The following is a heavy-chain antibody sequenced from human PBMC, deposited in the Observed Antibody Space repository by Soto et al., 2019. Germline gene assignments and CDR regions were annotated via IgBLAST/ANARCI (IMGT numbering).Heavy chain of an antibody. CDR1: GYTFTGYY. J-gene: IGHJ4*03. D-gene: IGHD2-2*01. CDR2: ISPDSGGT. V-gene: IGHV1-2*02. CDR3: ARDSGYCTSTSCYYFDS. Sequence: TSVKFSCKASGYTFTGYYMHWVRQAHGQGLEWMGWISPDSGGTNYAQKFQGRVTMTRDTSITTAYMELSSLRSDDTAVYFCARDSGYCTSTSCYYFDSWGQGTMVTVSS.